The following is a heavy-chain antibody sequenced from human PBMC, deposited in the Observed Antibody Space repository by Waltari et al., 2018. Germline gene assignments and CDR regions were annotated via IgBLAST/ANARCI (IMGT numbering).Heavy chain of an antibody. CDR2: TKGGGNT. V-gene: IGHV3-53*01. CDR3: ASDPGWSGSRGY. D-gene: IGHD3-3*01. CDR1: GFIVSPNY. Sequence: EVQLVESGGGLIQPGGSLRLFCAASGFIVSPNYISWVRQAPGKGLEWVSVTKGGGNTFYSDSVKGRFTISTDDSSNTLSLQMNSLRVEDTAVYYCASDPGWSGSRGYWGQGTLVTVSS. J-gene: IGHJ4*02.